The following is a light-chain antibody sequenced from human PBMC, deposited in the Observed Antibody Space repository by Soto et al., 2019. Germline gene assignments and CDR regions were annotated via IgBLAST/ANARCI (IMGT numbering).Light chain of an antibody. CDR1: RTLLYSSNNKNY. V-gene: IGKV4-1*01. CDR3: QQYFSAPLT. J-gene: IGKJ2*01. Sequence: DTVMTQSPDSLAVSLGERATINCKSGRTLLYSSNNKNYVSWYQQKPGQPPKLLIYWASTRESGVPDRFSGSGSGTDFTLTINSLQTEDVAVYYCQQYFSAPLTFGQGTKLEI. CDR2: WAS.